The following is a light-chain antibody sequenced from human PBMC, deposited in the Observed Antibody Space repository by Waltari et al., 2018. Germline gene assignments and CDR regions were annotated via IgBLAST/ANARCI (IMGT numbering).Light chain of an antibody. CDR3: AAWDRSLRIVV. V-gene: IGLV1-44*01. CDR1: SPHIGGET. Sequence: QSVLTQPPSASGTPGQRVPIFCSGRSPHIGGETVNWFQQFPGTAPTLLIYSSIQRPSGVPDRFSGSKSGTSASLAINGLQSDDEADYYCAAWDRSLRIVVFGGGTKLTVL. J-gene: IGLJ2*01. CDR2: SSI.